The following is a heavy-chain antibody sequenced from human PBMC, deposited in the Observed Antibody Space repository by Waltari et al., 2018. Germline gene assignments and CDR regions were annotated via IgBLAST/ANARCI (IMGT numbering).Heavy chain of an antibody. CDR2: IYSGGST. CDR1: GFTFSSYA. Sequence: EVQLLESGGGLVQPGGSLRLSCAASGFTFSSYAMSWVRQAPGKGLEWVSVIYSGGSTYYADSVKGRFTISRDNSKNTLYLQMNSLRAEDTAVYYCARFWSGYYGDYWGQGTLVTVSS. V-gene: IGHV3-23*03. D-gene: IGHD3-3*01. J-gene: IGHJ4*02. CDR3: ARFWSGYYGDY.